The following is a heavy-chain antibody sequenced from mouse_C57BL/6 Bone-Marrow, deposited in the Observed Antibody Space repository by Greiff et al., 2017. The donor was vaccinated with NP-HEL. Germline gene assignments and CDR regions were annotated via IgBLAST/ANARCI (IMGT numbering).Heavy chain of an antibody. V-gene: IGHV1-82*01. D-gene: IGHD2-4*01. J-gene: IGHJ4*01. CDR3: ARAYYDLYYYAMGY. CDR2: IYPGDGDT. Sequence: VKLQESGPELVKPGASVKISCKASGYAFSSSWMNWVKQRPGKGLEWIGRIYPGDGDTNYNGKFKGKATLTADKSSSTAYMQLSSLTSEDSAVYFCARAYYDLYYYAMGYWGQGTSVTVSS. CDR1: GYAFSSSW.